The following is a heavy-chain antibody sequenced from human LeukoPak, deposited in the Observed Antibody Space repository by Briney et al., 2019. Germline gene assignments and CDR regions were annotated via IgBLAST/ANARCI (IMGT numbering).Heavy chain of an antibody. CDR3: GRAMEN. D-gene: IGHD1-1*01. CDR1: GFTFSSYG. J-gene: IGHJ4*02. CDR2: IRYDGSNK. Sequence: AGGSLRLSCAASGFTFSSYGMHWVRQAPGKGLEWVAFIRYDGSNKYYADSVKGRFTISRDNTKNSLYLQMNSLRAEDTAVYYCGRAMENWGQGILVTVSS. V-gene: IGHV3-30*02.